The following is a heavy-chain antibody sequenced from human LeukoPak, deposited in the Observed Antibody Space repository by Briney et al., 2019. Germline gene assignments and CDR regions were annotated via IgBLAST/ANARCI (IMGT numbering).Heavy chain of an antibody. D-gene: IGHD6-13*01. CDR3: ARVMFDSSSWLYYYGMDV. CDR1: GYTFTGYY. Sequence: EASVKVSCKASGYTFTGYYMHWVRQAPGQGLEWMGWINPNSGGTNYAQKFQGRVTMTRDTSISTAYMELSRLRSDDTAVYYCARVMFDSSSWLYYYGMDVWGQGTTVTVSS. V-gene: IGHV1-2*02. J-gene: IGHJ6*02. CDR2: INPNSGGT.